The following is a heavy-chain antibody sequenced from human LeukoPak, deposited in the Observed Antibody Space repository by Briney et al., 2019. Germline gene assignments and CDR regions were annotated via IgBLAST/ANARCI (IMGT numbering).Heavy chain of an antibody. CDR3: ARGLMATINERGELFDY. Sequence: SETLSLTCAVYGGSFSGYYWSWIRQPPGKGLEWIGEINHSGSTNYNPSLKSRVTISVDTSKDQFSLKLSSVTAADTAVYYCARGLMATINERGELFDYWGQGTLVTVSS. CDR1: GGSFSGYY. CDR2: INHSGST. J-gene: IGHJ4*02. V-gene: IGHV4-34*01. D-gene: IGHD5-24*01.